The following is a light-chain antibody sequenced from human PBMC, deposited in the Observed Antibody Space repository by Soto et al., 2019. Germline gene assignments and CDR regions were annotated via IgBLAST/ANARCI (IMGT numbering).Light chain of an antibody. V-gene: IGKV3-15*01. Sequence: TELTQSPATLSISPGERTTLSCRASQNVGTNLAWYQQKPGQAPRLLIYGASTRAFGLPARFTGSGSGTEFTLSLTSLQPEDLAVYHGVLYTNGPARTFGQGT. CDR1: QNVGTN. J-gene: IGKJ1*01. CDR2: GAS. CDR3: VLYTNGPART.